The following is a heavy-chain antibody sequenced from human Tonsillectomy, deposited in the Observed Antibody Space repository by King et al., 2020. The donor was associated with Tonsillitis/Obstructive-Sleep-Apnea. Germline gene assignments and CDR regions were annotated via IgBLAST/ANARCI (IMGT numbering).Heavy chain of an antibody. CDR3: ARDRSGWYGDY. CDR1: GFTFSSYG. D-gene: IGHD6-19*01. V-gene: IGHV3-33*01. CDR2: IWYDGSNK. Sequence: QLVQSGGGVVQPGRSLRVSCAASGFTFSSYGMHWVRQAPGKGLEWVAVIWYDGSNKYYADSVKGRFTISRDNSKDTLYLQMNTLRAEDTAVYYCARDRSGWYGDYWGQRTLVTVSS. J-gene: IGHJ4*02.